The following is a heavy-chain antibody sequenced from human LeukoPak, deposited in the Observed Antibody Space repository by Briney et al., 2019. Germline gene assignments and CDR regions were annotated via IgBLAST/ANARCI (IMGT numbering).Heavy chain of an antibody. J-gene: IGHJ5*02. CDR2: ISYDGSNK. CDR1: GFTFSSYA. V-gene: IGHV3-30-3*01. CDR3: AGDPFAGFDP. Sequence: GRSLRLSCAASGFTFSSYAMHWVRQAPGKGLEWVAVISYDGSNKYYADSVKGRFTISRDNSKNTLYLQMNSLRAEDTAVYYCAGDPFAGFDPWGQGTLVTVSS.